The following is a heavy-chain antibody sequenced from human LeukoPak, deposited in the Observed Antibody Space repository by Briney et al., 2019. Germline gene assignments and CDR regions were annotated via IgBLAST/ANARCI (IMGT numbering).Heavy chain of an antibody. Sequence: SETLSLTCAVYGGSFSGYYWSWIRQPPGKGLEWIGEINYSGSTNYNPSLKSRVTISVDTSKNQFSLKLSSVTAADTAVYYCARVDTAMVNDAFDIWGQGTMVTVSS. CDR2: INYSGST. V-gene: IGHV4-34*01. D-gene: IGHD5-18*01. CDR3: ARVDTAMVNDAFDI. J-gene: IGHJ3*02. CDR1: GGSFSGYY.